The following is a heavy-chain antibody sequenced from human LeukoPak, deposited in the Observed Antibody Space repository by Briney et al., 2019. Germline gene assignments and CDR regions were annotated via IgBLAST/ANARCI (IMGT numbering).Heavy chain of an antibody. J-gene: IGHJ4*02. Sequence: SETLSLTCTVSGGSIASSSNYWVWIRQPPGKGLEWIGNIYYSGITYYSPSLTSRVTISVDTSKNQFSLNLASVTAADTAVYYCASGVVIPYYFDYWGQGTLVTVSS. CDR2: IYYSGIT. D-gene: IGHD3-3*01. CDR1: GGSIASSSNY. V-gene: IGHV4-39*07. CDR3: ASGVVIPYYFDY.